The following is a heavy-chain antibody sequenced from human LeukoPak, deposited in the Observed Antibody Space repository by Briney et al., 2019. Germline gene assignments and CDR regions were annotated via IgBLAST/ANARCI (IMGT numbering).Heavy chain of an antibody. CDR2: ISYDGSNK. CDR3: AKDGQITMTKHYYYYYYMDV. V-gene: IGHV3-30*18. J-gene: IGHJ6*03. Sequence: GRSLRLSCAASGFTFSSYGMHWVRQAPGKGLEWVAVISYDGSNKYYADSVKGRFTISRDNSKNTLYLQMNSLRAEDTAVYYCAKDGQITMTKHYYYYYYMDVWGKGTTVTVSS. D-gene: IGHD4-17*01. CDR1: GFTFSSYG.